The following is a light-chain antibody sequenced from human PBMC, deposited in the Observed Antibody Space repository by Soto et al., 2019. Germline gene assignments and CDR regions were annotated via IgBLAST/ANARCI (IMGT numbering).Light chain of an antibody. CDR1: QDISNY. J-gene: IGKJ3*01. CDR2: DAT. V-gene: IGKV1-33*01. Sequence: DIQMTQSPSSLSASMGDRVTITCQASQDISNYLNWYQQKPGKAHKLLIFDATTWETGVPSRFSGSGAGTHFTFTISSLQPEDIATYYCQQYDNLPPRVTFGPGTKVDIK. CDR3: QQYDNLPPRVT.